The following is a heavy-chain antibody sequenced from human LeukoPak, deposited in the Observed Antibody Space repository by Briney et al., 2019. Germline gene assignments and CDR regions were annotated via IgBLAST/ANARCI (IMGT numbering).Heavy chain of an antibody. CDR3: ATGRTWWDLLNY. D-gene: IGHD1-26*01. V-gene: IGHV1-24*01. J-gene: IGHJ4*02. CDR1: GHTLTELS. Sequence: ASVKVSCKVSGHTLTELSLHWVRQAPGKGLEWMGGLDPEAGEMIYSQKFQGRVTMTEDTSTDIAYMEMSSLRSEDTAVYYCATGRTWWDLLNYWGQGTLVTVPS. CDR2: LDPEAGEM.